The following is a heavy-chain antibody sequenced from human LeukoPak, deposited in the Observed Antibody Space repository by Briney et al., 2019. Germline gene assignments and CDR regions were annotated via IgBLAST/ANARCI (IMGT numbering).Heavy chain of an antibody. V-gene: IGHV3-30*02. CDR3: AKDLAYYDSSGYGS. CDR1: GFTFSSYG. J-gene: IGHJ4*02. D-gene: IGHD3-22*01. Sequence: GGSLRLSCAASGFTFSSYGMHWVRQAPGKGLEWVAFIRYDGSNKYYADSVKGRFTISRDNSKNTLYLQMNSLRAEDTAVHYCAKDLAYYDSSGYGSWGQGTLVTVSS. CDR2: IRYDGSNK.